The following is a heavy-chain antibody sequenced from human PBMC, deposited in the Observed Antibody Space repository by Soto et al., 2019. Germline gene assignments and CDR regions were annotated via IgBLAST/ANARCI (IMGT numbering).Heavy chain of an antibody. Sequence: QVQLQQWGAGLLKPSETLFLTCAVYGGSFSGYYWSWIRQPPGKGLEWIGEINHRGSTNYNSSLKNRVSISVDTSKNQFSLKLTSMTAADTAVYYCARGLAKENTFSYYYAMDVWGQGTTVTVSS. D-gene: IGHD5-12*01. CDR3: ARGLAKENTFSYYYAMDV. J-gene: IGHJ6*02. V-gene: IGHV4-34*01. CDR2: INHRGST. CDR1: GGSFSGYY.